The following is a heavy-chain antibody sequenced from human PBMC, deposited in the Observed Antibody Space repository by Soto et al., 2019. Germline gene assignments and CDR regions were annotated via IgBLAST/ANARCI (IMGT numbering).Heavy chain of an antibody. CDR2: ISSSGSTI. CDR1: GFTFSDYY. J-gene: IGHJ3*02. CDR3: ARGKEYYDYVWGSYRNDAFDI. D-gene: IGHD3-16*02. V-gene: IGHV3-11*01. Sequence: LRLSCAASGFTFSDYYMSWIRQAPGKGLEWVSYISSSGSTIYYADSVKGRFTISRDNAKNSLYLQMNSLRAEDTAVYYCARGKEYYDYVWGSYRNDAFDIWGQGTMVTVSS.